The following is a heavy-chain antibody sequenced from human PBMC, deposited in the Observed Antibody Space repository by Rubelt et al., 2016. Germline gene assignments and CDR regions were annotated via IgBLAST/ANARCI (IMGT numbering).Heavy chain of an antibody. D-gene: IGHD1-26*01. CDR2: ISSSSSTI. V-gene: IGHV3-48*04. J-gene: IGHJ4*02. Sequence: GGGVVQPGRSLRLSCAVSGFTFKNHGMHWVRQAPGRGLEWVSYISSSSSTIYYADSVKGRFTISRDNARNSLFLQMNNLRADDTAVYYCARDGSEWSRDYWGPGTLVTVSS. CDR3: ARDGSEWSRDY. CDR1: GFTFKNHG.